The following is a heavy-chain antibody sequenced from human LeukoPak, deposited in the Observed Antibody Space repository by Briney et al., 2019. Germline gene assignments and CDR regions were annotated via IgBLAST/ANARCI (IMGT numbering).Heavy chain of an antibody. J-gene: IGHJ4*02. CDR3: ATNDIVVVPAAMYGY. D-gene: IGHD2-2*01. CDR2: INPNSGGT. CDR1: GYTFTGYY. Sequence: ASVKVSCKASGYTFTGYYMHWVRQAPGQGLEWTGWINPNSGGTNYAQKFQGRVTMTRDTSISTAYMELSRLRSDDTAVYYCATNDIVVVPAAMYGYWGQGTLVTVSS. V-gene: IGHV1-2*02.